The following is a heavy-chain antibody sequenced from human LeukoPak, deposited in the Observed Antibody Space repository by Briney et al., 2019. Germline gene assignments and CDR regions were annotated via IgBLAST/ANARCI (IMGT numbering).Heavy chain of an antibody. CDR1: GGTFSSYT. D-gene: IGHD1-20*01. CDR3: ARDPLNNWNDGSDY. J-gene: IGHJ4*02. Sequence: SVKVSCKASGGTFSSYTISWVRQAPGQGLEWMGRIIPILGIANYAQKFQGRVTITADKSTSTAYMELSSLRSEDTAVYYCARDPLNNWNDGSDYWGQGTLVTVSS. V-gene: IGHV1-69*04. CDR2: IIPILGIA.